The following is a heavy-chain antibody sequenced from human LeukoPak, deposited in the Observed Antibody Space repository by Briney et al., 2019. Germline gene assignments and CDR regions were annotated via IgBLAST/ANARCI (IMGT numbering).Heavy chain of an antibody. J-gene: IGHJ6*03. CDR3: ARGLVFLEWLAPWDYYMDV. D-gene: IGHD3-3*01. V-gene: IGHV1-2*06. CDR2: INPNSGGT. Sequence: ASVKVSCKASGYTFTDYYMHWVRQAPGQGLEWMGRINPNSGGTNYAQKFQGRVTMTRDTSISTAYMELSRLRSDDTAVYYCARGLVFLEWLAPWDYYMDVRGKGTTVTVSS. CDR1: GYTFTDYY.